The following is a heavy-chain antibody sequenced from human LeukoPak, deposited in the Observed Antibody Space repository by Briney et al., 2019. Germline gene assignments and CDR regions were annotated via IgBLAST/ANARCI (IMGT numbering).Heavy chain of an antibody. J-gene: IGHJ4*02. CDR2: IYPGDSDS. CDR3: ARVSGGYDFWSGSIRGYFDY. V-gene: IGHV5-51*01. CDR1: GYNFTSYW. Sequence: GESLKISCKGSGYNFTSYWIGWVRKMPGKGLEWMGIIYPGDSDSRYSPSFQGQVTISADKSISTAYLQWSSLKASDTAMYYCARVSGGYDFWSGSIRGYFDYWGQGTLVTVSS. D-gene: IGHD3-3*01.